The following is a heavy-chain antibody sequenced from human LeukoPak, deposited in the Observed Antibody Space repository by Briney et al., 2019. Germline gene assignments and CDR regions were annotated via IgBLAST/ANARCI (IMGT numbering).Heavy chain of an antibody. D-gene: IGHD6-6*01. CDR2: ISAYNGNT. V-gene: IGHV1-18*01. CDR3: ARDQQLVGDY. CDR1: GYTFTSYG. Sequence: ASVKVSCKASGYTFTSYGISWVRQAPGQGRKWMGWISAYNGNTNYAQKLQGRVTMTTDTSTSTAYMQLRSLRSDDTAVYYCARDQQLVGDYWGQGTLVTVSS. J-gene: IGHJ4*02.